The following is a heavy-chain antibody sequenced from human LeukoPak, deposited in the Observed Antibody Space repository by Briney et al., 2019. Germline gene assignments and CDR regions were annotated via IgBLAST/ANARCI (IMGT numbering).Heavy chain of an antibody. CDR1: GFTFTNSA. V-gene: IGHV1-58*01. Sequence: SVKVSCKASGFTFTNSAVQWVRQARGQRLEWIGWIVVASGYTNYAQKFQERVTITRDMSTGTAYMELSSLRSEDTAVYYCAREMATIVNQFDYWGQGTLVTVSS. J-gene: IGHJ4*02. CDR2: IVVASGYT. CDR3: AREMATIVNQFDY. D-gene: IGHD5-24*01.